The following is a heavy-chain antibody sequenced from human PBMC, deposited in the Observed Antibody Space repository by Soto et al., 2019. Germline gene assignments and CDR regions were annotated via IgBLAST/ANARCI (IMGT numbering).Heavy chain of an antibody. CDR3: ARAPSSGWWGYYFDY. J-gene: IGHJ4*02. D-gene: IGHD6-19*01. Sequence: SETLSLTCTVSGGSISSGGYYWSWIRQHPGKGLEWIGYIYYSGSTYYNPSLKSRVTISVDTSKNQFSLKLSSVTAADTAVYYCARAPSSGWWGYYFDYWGQGTLVTVSS. V-gene: IGHV4-31*03. CDR2: IYYSGST. CDR1: GGSISSGGYY.